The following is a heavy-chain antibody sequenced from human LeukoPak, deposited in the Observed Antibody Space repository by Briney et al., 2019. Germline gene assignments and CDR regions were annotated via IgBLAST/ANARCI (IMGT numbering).Heavy chain of an antibody. Sequence: ASVKVSCKASGYTFTGYYMHWVRQASGQGREWMGWINPNSGGTNYAQKFQGRVTMTRDMSTSTVYMELRSLRSEDTAVYYCAREGRAVASYWGQGTLVTVSS. J-gene: IGHJ4*02. V-gene: IGHV1-2*02. D-gene: IGHD6-19*01. CDR1: GYTFTGYY. CDR2: INPNSGGT. CDR3: AREGRAVASY.